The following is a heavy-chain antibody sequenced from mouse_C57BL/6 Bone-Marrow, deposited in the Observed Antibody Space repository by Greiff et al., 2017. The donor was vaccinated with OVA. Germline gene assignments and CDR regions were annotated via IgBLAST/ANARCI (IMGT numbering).Heavy chain of an antibody. Sequence: EVKLMESGGGLVQSGRSLRLSCATSGFTFSDFYMEWVRQAPGKGLEWIAASRNKANDYTTEYSASVKGRFIVSRDTSQSILYLQMNALRAEDTAIYYCARDAGDGNYDYYAMDYWGQGTSVTVSS. CDR3: ARDAGDGNYDYYAMDY. J-gene: IGHJ4*01. D-gene: IGHD2-1*01. CDR1: GFTFSDFY. CDR2: SRNKANDYTT. V-gene: IGHV7-1*01.